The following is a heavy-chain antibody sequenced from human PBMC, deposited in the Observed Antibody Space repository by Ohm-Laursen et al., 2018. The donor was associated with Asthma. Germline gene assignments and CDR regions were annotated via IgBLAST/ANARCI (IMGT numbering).Heavy chain of an antibody. CDR2: ISYDGSNK. D-gene: IGHD3-9*01. Sequence: SLRLSCAASGISLSEYGMHWVRQAPGKGLEWVAVISYDGSNKYYADSVKGRFTISRDNSKNTLYLQMNSLRAEDTAVYYCAKDLNGFDWLLSRSSGMDVWGRGTTVTVSS. CDR3: AKDLNGFDWLLSRSSGMDV. J-gene: IGHJ6*02. CDR1: GISLSEYG. V-gene: IGHV3-30*18.